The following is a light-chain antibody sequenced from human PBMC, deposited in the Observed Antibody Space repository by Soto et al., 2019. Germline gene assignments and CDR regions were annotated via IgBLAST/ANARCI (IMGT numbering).Light chain of an antibody. CDR3: QQYGTSLLT. Sequence: EIVLTQSPGTLSLSPGERATLSCRASQSVSSSYLAWYQQKPGQAPRLLIYGASSRATGIPDRFSGSGSGTDFTLTISILEPEDCSVYYCQQYGTSLLTFGGGTKVEIK. CDR2: GAS. V-gene: IGKV3-20*01. J-gene: IGKJ4*01. CDR1: QSVSSSY.